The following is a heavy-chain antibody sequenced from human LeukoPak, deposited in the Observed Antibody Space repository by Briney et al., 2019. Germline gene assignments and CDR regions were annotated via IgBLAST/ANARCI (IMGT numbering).Heavy chain of an antibody. CDR2: INPSGGST. D-gene: IGHD6-13*01. V-gene: IGHV1-46*01. CDR1: GYTFTSYY. J-gene: IGHJ6*02. CDR3: AGEQQLSRYYYYYYGMDV. Sequence: ASVKVSCKASGYTFTSYYMHWVRQAPGQGLEWMGIINPSGGSTSYAQKFQGRVTMTRDTSTSTVYMELSSLRSEDTAVCYCAGEQQLSRYYYYYYGMDVWGQGTTVTVSS.